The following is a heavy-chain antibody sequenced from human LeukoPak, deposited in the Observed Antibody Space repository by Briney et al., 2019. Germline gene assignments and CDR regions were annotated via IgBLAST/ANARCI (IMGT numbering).Heavy chain of an antibody. V-gene: IGHV1-46*01. CDR2: INPSGGST. CDR3: ARDLVGVVAPNWFDP. Sequence: ASVKVSCKASGYTFTSYYMHWVRQAPGQGLEWMGIINPSGGSTSYAQKFQGRVTMTRDTSTSTVYMELSSLRSEDTAVYYCARDLVGVVAPNWFDPWGQGTLVTVSS. CDR1: GYTFTSYY. D-gene: IGHD2-2*01. J-gene: IGHJ5*02.